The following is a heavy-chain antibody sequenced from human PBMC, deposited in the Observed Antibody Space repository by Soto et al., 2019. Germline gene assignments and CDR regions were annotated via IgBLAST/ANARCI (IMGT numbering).Heavy chain of an antibody. CDR2: ISAYNGNT. CDR3: ARVKTSGYHNWFDP. D-gene: IGHD3-22*01. CDR1: GYTFTSYG. Sequence: ASVKVTCKASGYTFTSYGIIWVRQAPGQGLEWMGWISAYNGNTNYAQKLQGRVTMTTDTSTSTAYMELRSLRSDDTAVYYCARVKTSGYHNWFDPWGQGTLVTVSS. J-gene: IGHJ5*02. V-gene: IGHV1-18*01.